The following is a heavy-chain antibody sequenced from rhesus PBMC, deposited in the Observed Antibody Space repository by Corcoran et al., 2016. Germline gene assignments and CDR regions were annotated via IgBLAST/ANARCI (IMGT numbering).Heavy chain of an antibody. Sequence: EVQLVESGGGLFLPGWSLRLSCSASGFTFSSYDMRWVRQSPGKGLEWVSYISDTGKTIYYADSVKGRVTISRDNAKNSLSLQMSSLRAEDTAVYYCTRLNSCGPDYWGQGVLVTVSS. J-gene: IGHJ4*01. CDR1: GFTFSSYD. D-gene: IGHD6-37*01. CDR3: TRLNSCGPDY. CDR2: ISDTGKTI. V-gene: IGHV3-136*01.